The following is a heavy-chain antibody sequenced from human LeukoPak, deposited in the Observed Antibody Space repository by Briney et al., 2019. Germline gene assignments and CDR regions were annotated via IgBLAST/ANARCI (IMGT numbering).Heavy chain of an antibody. Sequence: GESLKISCKASGYSFTSYWIGWVRQTPGKGLEWMGIIYPGDADTRYSPSFQGQVTISADKSIRTAYLQWNSLKASDTAMYYCGRQEGSSGWFDYWGQGNLVTVSS. V-gene: IGHV5-51*01. CDR3: GRQEGSSGWFDY. CDR2: IYPGDADT. J-gene: IGHJ4*02. D-gene: IGHD6-19*01. CDR1: GYSFTSYW.